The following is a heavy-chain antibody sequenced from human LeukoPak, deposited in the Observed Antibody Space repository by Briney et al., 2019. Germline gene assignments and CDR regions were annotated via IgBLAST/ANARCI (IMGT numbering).Heavy chain of an antibody. CDR3: ARLGFPAGYSSSWSDY. CDR1: GYSFTSYW. CDR2: IYPGDSDT. Sequence: GESLKISCKGSGYSFTSYWIGWVRQMPGKGLEWMGIIYPGDSDTRYSPSFQGQVTISADKSISTACLQWSSLKASDTAMYYCARLGFPAGYSSSWSDYWGQGTLVTVSS. D-gene: IGHD6-13*01. J-gene: IGHJ4*02. V-gene: IGHV5-51*01.